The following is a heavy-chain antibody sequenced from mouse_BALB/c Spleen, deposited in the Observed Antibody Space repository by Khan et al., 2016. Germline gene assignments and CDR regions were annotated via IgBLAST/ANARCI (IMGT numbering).Heavy chain of an antibody. Sequence: VQLKESGPGLVKPSQSLSLTCTVTGYSITSDYAWNWIRQFPGNKLEWMGYISYSGITSYNPSLKSRISITRDTSKNQFFLQLISVTTEDTATYYCAYYGYYAWFPYWGQGTLVTVSA. J-gene: IGHJ3*01. CDR3: AYYGYYAWFPY. CDR2: ISYSGIT. D-gene: IGHD2-3*01. V-gene: IGHV3-2*02. CDR1: GYSITSDYA.